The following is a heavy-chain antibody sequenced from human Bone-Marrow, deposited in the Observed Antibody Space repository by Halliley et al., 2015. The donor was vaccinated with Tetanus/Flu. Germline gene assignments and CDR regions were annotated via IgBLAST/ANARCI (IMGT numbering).Heavy chain of an antibody. Sequence: TLSLTCAVSGDSIGSDKGWTWVRQPPGKGLEWIGEISHRGTTNYSPTLMSRVAISVDKSKNQFSLKLTSVTAADTAVYYCARDIEAGAVFDSWGQGTLVTVSS. V-gene: IGHV4-4*02. CDR2: ISHRGTT. J-gene: IGHJ5*01. CDR1: GDSIGSDKG. D-gene: IGHD2-15*01. CDR3: ARDIEAGAVFDS.